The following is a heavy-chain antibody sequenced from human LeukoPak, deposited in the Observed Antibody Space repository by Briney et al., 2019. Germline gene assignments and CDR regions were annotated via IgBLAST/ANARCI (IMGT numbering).Heavy chain of an antibody. D-gene: IGHD6-13*01. CDR3: SRDLARGQQLAEGPFYI. J-gene: IGHJ3*02. CDR1: GCTFSSYA. Sequence: VASVKVSCKASGCTFSSYAISWVRQAPGQGLEWMGRIIPIFGRANYAHKFQGRVTITTDESTSTAYMELSNLRSEERAVHCFSRDLARGQQLAEGPFYIWGQGTMVTVS. V-gene: IGHV1-69*05. CDR2: IIPIFGRA.